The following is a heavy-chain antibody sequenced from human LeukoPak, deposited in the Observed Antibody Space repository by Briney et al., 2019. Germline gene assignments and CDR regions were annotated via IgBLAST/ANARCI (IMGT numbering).Heavy chain of an antibody. Sequence: GESLKISCKSSGYQFANYWIAWVRQMPGRGPEWMGSIYPADSDTRYSPSFQGQVTISADKSISTAYLQWSTLKASDTAMYYCARHPTSYYDILTGDAFDIWGQGTMVTVSS. D-gene: IGHD3-9*01. CDR3: ARHPTSYYDILTGDAFDI. CDR2: IYPADSDT. V-gene: IGHV5-51*01. CDR1: GYQFANYW. J-gene: IGHJ3*02.